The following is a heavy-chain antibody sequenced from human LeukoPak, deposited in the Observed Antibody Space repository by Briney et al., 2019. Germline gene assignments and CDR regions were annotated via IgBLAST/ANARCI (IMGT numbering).Heavy chain of an antibody. D-gene: IGHD1-26*01. Sequence: GGSLRLSCAASGYTFSSYGMHWVRQAPGKGLEWVPVISFDGSDKYYADSVTGRFTISRDDSKNMLYLQMNSLRAEDTAVYYCAKDLGGTYFDYWGQGTLVTVSS. CDR3: AKDLGGTYFDY. CDR2: ISFDGSDK. V-gene: IGHV3-30*18. J-gene: IGHJ4*02. CDR1: GYTFSSYG.